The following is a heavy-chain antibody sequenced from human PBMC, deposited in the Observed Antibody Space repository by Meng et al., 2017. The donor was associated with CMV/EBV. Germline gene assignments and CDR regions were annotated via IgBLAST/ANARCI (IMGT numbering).Heavy chain of an antibody. Sequence: QLQWQEPGPGLVKPSETLSLTCTVSGGSISSSSYYWGWIRQPPGKGLEWIGSIYYSGSTYYNPSLKSRVTISVDTSKNQFSLKLSSVTAADTAVYYCARGVVTMIVVYDPWGQGTLVTVSS. CDR1: GGSISSSSYY. CDR2: IYYSGST. D-gene: IGHD3-22*01. V-gene: IGHV4-39*07. J-gene: IGHJ5*02. CDR3: ARGVVTMIVVYDP.